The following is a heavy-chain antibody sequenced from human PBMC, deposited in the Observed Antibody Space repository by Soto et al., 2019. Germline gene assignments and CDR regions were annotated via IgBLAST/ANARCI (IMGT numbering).Heavy chain of an antibody. D-gene: IGHD6-13*01. CDR1: GYTFTSYG. CDR2: ISAYNGNT. CDR3: ARDTHTGYSSSWPDY. J-gene: IGHJ4*02. Sequence: GASVKVSCKASGYTFTSYGISWVRQAPGQGLEWMGWISAYNGNTNYAQKLQGRVTMTTDTSTSTAYMELRSLRSDDTAVYYCARDTHTGYSSSWPDYWGLGTLVTVSS. V-gene: IGHV1-18*04.